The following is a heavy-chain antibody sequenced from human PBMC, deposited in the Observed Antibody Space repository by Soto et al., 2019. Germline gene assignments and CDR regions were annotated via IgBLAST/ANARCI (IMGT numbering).Heavy chain of an antibody. J-gene: IGHJ5*02. CDR3: ATLRVGPWWFDP. V-gene: IGHV4-39*01. CDR2: FYYSGST. CDR1: GGSISSSSYS. Sequence: SETLSLTCTVSGGSISSSSYSWGWIRQPPGKGPEWIGTFYYSGSTYYNPSLKSRVTISVDTSKNQFSLKLSSVTAADTAVYYCATLRVGPWWFDPWGQGTLVTVSS. D-gene: IGHD2-15*01.